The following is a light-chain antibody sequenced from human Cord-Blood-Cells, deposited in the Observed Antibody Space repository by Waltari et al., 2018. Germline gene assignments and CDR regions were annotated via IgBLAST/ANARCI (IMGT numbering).Light chain of an antibody. CDR2: DVS. V-gene: IGLV2-14*01. J-gene: IGLJ2*01. Sequence: QSALTQPASVSGSPGQSITISCTGTSSDVGGYNYVSWYQQHPGKAPKLMIYDVSNRPPAASNRFSGSKSGNTASLTISGLQAEDEADYYCSSYTSSSTLGVFGGGTKLTVL. CDR3: SSYTSSSTLGV. CDR1: SSDVGGYNY.